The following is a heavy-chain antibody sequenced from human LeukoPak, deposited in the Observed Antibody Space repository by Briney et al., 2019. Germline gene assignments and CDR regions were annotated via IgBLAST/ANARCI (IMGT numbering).Heavy chain of an antibody. CDR2: IYHSGST. V-gene: IGHV4-30-2*01. CDR1: GGSISSGGYS. J-gene: IGHJ2*01. CDR3: ARGGYDLWSGPLQYFDL. D-gene: IGHD3-3*01. Sequence: SQTLSLTCAVSGGSISSGGYSWSWIRQPPGKGLEWIGYIYHSGSTYYNPSLKSRVTISVDRSKNQFSLKLSSVTAADTAVYYCARGGYDLWSGPLQYFDLWGRGTLVTVSS.